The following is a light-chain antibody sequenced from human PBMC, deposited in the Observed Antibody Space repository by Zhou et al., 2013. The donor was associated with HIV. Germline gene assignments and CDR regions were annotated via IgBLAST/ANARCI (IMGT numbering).Light chain of an antibody. J-gene: IGKJ2*01. CDR1: QSIEYS. CDR2: AAS. CDR3: QQSYSSPPYT. V-gene: IGKV1-39*01. Sequence: DIQMTQSPSSLSASVGDRVTISCRASQSIEYSLNWYQQRMGRAPKLLIHAASGLQSGVPSRFSGTGSGTDFTLTISNLQPEDFATYYCQQSYSSPPYTFGQGTQAWRSN.